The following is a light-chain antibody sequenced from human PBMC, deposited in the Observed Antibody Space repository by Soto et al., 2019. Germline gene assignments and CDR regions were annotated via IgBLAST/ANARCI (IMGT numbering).Light chain of an antibody. Sequence: QAVVTQEASLTVSPGGTVTLTCSSSTGAVTSGYYPNWFQQQPGQAPRALIYSTSNQHSWTPARFSGSLLGGKAALTLSGVQPEDEDEYYCLLYYGGAQLVFGGGTKLTVL. V-gene: IGLV7-43*01. CDR2: STS. CDR3: LLYYGGAQLV. CDR1: TGAVTSGYY. J-gene: IGLJ2*01.